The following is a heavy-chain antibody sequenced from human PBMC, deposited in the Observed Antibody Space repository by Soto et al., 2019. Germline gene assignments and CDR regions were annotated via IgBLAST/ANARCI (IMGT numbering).Heavy chain of an antibody. CDR3: ARERVVTATHYYYYGMDV. Sequence: GGSLRLSCAASGFTVSSNYMSWVRQAPGKGLEWVSVIYSGGSTYYADSVKGRFTISRDNSKNTLYLQMNSLRAEDTAVYYCARERVVTATHYYYYGMDVWGQGTTVTVSS. J-gene: IGHJ6*02. CDR2: IYSGGST. CDR1: GFTVSSNY. D-gene: IGHD2-21*02. V-gene: IGHV3-53*01.